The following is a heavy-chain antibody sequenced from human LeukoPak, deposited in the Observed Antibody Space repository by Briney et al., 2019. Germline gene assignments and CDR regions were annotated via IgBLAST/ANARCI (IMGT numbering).Heavy chain of an antibody. V-gene: IGHV4-39*07. CDR3: ACEGKPQWLRPNDFDY. D-gene: IGHD5-12*01. CDR2: IYYSGST. J-gene: IGHJ4*02. Sequence: GSLRLSCAASGFAFSSYAMSWVRQAPGKGLEWIGSIYYSGSTYYNPSLKSRVTISVDTSKNQFSLKLSSVTAADTAVYYCACEGKPQWLRPNDFDYWGQGTLVTVSS. CDR1: GFAFSSYA.